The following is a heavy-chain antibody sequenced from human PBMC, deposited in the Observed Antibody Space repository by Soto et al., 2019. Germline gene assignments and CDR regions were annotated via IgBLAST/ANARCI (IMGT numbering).Heavy chain of an antibody. V-gene: IGHV1-69*13. CDR2: IIPMFGTA. D-gene: IGHD5-18*01. Sequence: SVKVSCKASGYTFTGYYMHWVRQAPGQGLEWMGGIIPMFGTANYAQRFQDRVTITADESTNTVYMELSSLRSEDTAVFFCASGIQLWLRRINNGYSGWGQGTLVTVSS. CDR1: GYTFTGYY. J-gene: IGHJ4*02. CDR3: ASGIQLWLRRINNGYSG.